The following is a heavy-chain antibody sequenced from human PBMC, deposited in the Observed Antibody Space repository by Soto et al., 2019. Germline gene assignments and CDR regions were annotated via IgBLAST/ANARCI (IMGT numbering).Heavy chain of an antibody. J-gene: IGHJ4*02. V-gene: IGHV3-23*01. CDR3: VRKLNLGLFDS. D-gene: IGHD1-26*01. CDR2: ITGDGQTP. CDR1: GLTFSSYA. Sequence: EVQLLQSGGGLVQPGGSLRLSCAASGLTFSSYAMAWVRQTPGKGLQWVSTITGDGQTPNYADSVNGRFTISRDNSKNTLVLQLNRLRVEDTAVYYCVRKLNLGLFDSWGQGALVTVAS.